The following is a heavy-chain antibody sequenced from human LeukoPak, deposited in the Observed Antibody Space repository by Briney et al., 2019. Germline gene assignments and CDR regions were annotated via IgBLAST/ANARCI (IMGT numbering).Heavy chain of an antibody. J-gene: IGHJ4*01. CDR3: ASLSVMVC. Sequence: KHGESLKISCKGSGYSFASYWISWVHQMPGKGLEWMGRIDPSDSYTKYSPSFQGHVTISADKSISTAYLQWSSLKASDTAMYYCASLSVMVCWVHGTLVTVSS. CDR2: IDPSDSYT. D-gene: IGHD2-8*01. V-gene: IGHV5-10-1*01. CDR1: GYSFASYW.